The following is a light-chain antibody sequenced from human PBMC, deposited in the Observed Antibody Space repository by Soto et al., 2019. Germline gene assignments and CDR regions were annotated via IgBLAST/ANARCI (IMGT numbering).Light chain of an antibody. Sequence: DIQMTQSPSTLSASVGDRVTITCRASQSISSWLAWYQQKPGKVPKLLIYAASTLQSGVPSRFSGSGSGTDFTLTIISLLPEDFATYYCQQSYSAPLTFGGGTKVDIK. V-gene: IGKV1-27*01. CDR2: AAS. J-gene: IGKJ4*01. CDR3: QQSYSAPLT. CDR1: QSISSW.